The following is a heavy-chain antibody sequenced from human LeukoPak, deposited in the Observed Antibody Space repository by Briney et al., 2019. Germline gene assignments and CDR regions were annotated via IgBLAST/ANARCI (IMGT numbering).Heavy chain of an antibody. CDR1: GYTFTGYY. D-gene: IGHD5-24*01. Sequence: GASVKVSCKASGYTFTGYYMHWVRQAPGQGLEWMGWINPNSGGTNYAQKFQGRVTMTRDTSISTAYMELSRLRSDDTAVYYCASERRDGYNYVNFDAFDIWGQGTMVTVSS. CDR3: ASERRDGYNYVNFDAFDI. V-gene: IGHV1-2*02. CDR2: INPNSGGT. J-gene: IGHJ3*02.